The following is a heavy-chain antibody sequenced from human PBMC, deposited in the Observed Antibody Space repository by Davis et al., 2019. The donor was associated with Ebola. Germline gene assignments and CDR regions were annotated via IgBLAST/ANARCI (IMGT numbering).Heavy chain of an antibody. Sequence: GESLKISCADSVITFSSYAMTWVRQAPGKGLEWVSAIGTAGDTYYPGSVKGRFTISRENAKNSLYLQMNSLRAGDTAVYYCARVYGDYYYGMDVWGKGTTVTVSS. D-gene: IGHD4-17*01. CDR2: IGTAGDT. CDR3: ARVYGDYYYGMDV. J-gene: IGHJ6*04. CDR1: VITFSSYA. V-gene: IGHV3-13*01.